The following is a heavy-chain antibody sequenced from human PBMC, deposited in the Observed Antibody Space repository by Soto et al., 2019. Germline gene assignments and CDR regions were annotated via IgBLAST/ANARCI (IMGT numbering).Heavy chain of an antibody. J-gene: IGHJ6*02. CDR3: ARALRYFSGGSSSTPGYYYGMDV. CDR2: IWYDGSNK. D-gene: IGHD2-15*01. V-gene: IGHV3-33*01. CDR1: GFTFSSYG. Sequence: GGSLRLSCAASGFTFSSYGMHWVRQAPGKGLEWVAVIWYDGSNKYYADSVKGRFTISRDNSKNTLYLQMNSLRAGDTAVYYCARALRYFSGGSSSTPGYYYGMDVWGQGT.